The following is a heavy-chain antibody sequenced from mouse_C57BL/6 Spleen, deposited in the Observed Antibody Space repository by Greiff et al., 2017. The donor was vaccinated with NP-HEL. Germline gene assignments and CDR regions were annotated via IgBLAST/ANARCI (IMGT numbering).Heavy chain of an antibody. CDR2: IDPSDSYT. CDR3: AGPYYGSSWGYFDV. CDR1: GYTFTSYW. J-gene: IGHJ1*03. V-gene: IGHV1-50*01. Sequence: QVQLQQPGAELVKPGASVKLSCKASGYTFTSYWMQWVKQRPGQGLEWIGEIDPSDSYTHSNQKFKGKGTLTVDTSASTAYMPLSSLTSADSGVYCCAGPYYGSSWGYFDVWGTGSTVTVAS. D-gene: IGHD1-1*01.